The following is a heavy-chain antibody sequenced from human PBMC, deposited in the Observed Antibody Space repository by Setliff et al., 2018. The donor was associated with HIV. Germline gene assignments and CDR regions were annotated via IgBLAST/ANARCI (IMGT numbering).Heavy chain of an antibody. V-gene: IGHV3-53*01. CDR2: IYSGGTT. CDR3: ARSPQGGYFDY. J-gene: IGHJ4*03. CDR1: GFTVSSNY. Sequence: GGSLRLSCAASGFTVSSNYMNWVRQAPGKGLEWVSIIYSGGTTYFADSVKGRFTISRDNSKNTLYLQMNSLRVEDTAVYHCARSPQGGYFDYWGQGTLVTVSS.